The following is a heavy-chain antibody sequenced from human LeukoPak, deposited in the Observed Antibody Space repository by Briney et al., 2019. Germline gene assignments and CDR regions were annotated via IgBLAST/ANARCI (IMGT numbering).Heavy chain of an antibody. V-gene: IGHV1-58*02. CDR3: AADRYYDILTGYPGFDY. CDR2: IVVGSGNT. J-gene: IGHJ4*02. Sequence: SAKVSCKASGFTFTSSAMQWVRQARGQRLGWIGWIVVGSGNTNYAQKFQERVTITRDMSTSTAYMELSSLRSEDTAVYYCAADRYYDILTGYPGFDYWGQGTLVTVSS. CDR1: GFTFTSSA. D-gene: IGHD3-9*01.